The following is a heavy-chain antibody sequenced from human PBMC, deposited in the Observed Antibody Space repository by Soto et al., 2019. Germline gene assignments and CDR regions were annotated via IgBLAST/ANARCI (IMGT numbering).Heavy chain of an antibody. CDR1: GYSFTSYW. Sequence: PGESLKISCKGSGYSFTSYWIGWVRQMPGKGLEWMGIIYPGDSDTRYSPSFQGQVTISADKSISTAYLQWSSLKASDTAMYYCATHVTVASEASICYFDYWAQGTLVPVSS. D-gene: IGHD4-17*01. J-gene: IGHJ4*02. CDR3: ATHVTVASEASICYFDY. V-gene: IGHV5-51*01. CDR2: IYPGDSDT.